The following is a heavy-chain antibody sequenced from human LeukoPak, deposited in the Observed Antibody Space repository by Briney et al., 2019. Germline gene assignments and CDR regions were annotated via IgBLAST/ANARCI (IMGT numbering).Heavy chain of an antibody. J-gene: IGHJ4*02. CDR3: ARENSRGRFDY. D-gene: IGHD6-19*01. V-gene: IGHV6-1*01. Sequence: SQTLPLTCGISGDSVSSNSAAWNWIRQSASRGLEWLGRTYYRSKWYNNYAVSVKSRITINPDSSKNQVSLQLNSVTPEDTAMYYCARENSRGRFDYWGQGTLVTVSS. CDR2: TYYRSKWYN. CDR1: GDSVSSNSAA.